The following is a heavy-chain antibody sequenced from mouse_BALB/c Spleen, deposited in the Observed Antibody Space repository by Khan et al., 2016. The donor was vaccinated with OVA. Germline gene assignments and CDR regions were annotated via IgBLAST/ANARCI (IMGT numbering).Heavy chain of an antibody. J-gene: IGHJ3*01. CDR1: GFSLTNYS. CDR3: ARRGYDYGRGALFAY. V-gene: IGHV2-2*02. Sequence: QVQLKESGPGLVQPSQSLSITCTVSGFSLTNYSVHWVRQPPGKGLEWLGVIWSAGSTDYNAAFISRLTIRKDNSRSQVFFKMNSLQPNDTAIYYWARRGYDYGRGALFAYWGQGTLVTVSA. D-gene: IGHD2-4*01. CDR2: IWSAGST.